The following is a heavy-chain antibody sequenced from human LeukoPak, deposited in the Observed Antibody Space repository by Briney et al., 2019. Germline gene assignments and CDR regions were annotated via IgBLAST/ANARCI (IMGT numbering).Heavy chain of an antibody. Sequence: SVKLSCKASGGTFSSYTISWVRQAPGQGLEWMGRIIPILGIANYAQKFQGRVTITADKSTSTAYMELSSLRSEDTAVYYCARENSGSYYRWFDPWGQGTLVTVSS. CDR1: GGTFSSYT. CDR3: ARENSGSYYRWFDP. J-gene: IGHJ5*02. CDR2: IIPILGIA. D-gene: IGHD1-26*01. V-gene: IGHV1-69*04.